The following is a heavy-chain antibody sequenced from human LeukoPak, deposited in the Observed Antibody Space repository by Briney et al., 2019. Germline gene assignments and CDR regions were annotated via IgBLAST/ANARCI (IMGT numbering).Heavy chain of an antibody. J-gene: IGHJ4*02. CDR3: ARGSYPGWYNGEFDY. Sequence: SSETLSLTCTVSGGSISSYYWSWVRQPPGKGLEWIGFVYYTGSTNYSPSLKSRVTISVDTSKNQFSLKLTSVTAADTAVYYCARGSYPGWYNGEFDYWGQGTLVPVSS. D-gene: IGHD6-19*01. CDR2: VYYTGST. V-gene: IGHV4-59*12. CDR1: GGSISSYY.